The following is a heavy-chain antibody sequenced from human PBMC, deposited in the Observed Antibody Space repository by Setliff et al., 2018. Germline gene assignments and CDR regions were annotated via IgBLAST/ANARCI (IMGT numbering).Heavy chain of an antibody. V-gene: IGHV4-4*07. CDR3: ARDLVYCSGGSCYGLPDY. J-gene: IGHJ4*02. Sequence: PSETLSLTCTVSGGSISSYYWSWIRQPAGKGLEWIGRIYTSGSTYYNPSLKSRVTISVDTSKNQFSLKLSSVTAADTAVYYCARDLVYCSGGSCYGLPDYWGQGTLVTVSS. CDR2: IYTSGST. D-gene: IGHD2-15*01. CDR1: GGSISSYY.